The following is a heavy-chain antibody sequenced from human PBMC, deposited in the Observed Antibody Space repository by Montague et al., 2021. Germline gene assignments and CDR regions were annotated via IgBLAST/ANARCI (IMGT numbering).Heavy chain of an antibody. CDR3: ARDQGGYFDY. CDR1: GGSINSGGYY. J-gene: IGHJ4*02. D-gene: IGHD3-16*01. CDR2: NYYSGTT. Sequence: TLSLTCTVSGGSINSGGYYWTWIRQHPGKGLEWIGYNYYSGTTYYNPSLKSRVTISVDTSKNQFSLKLSSVTAADTAVYYCARDQGGYFDYWGLGTLVTVSS. V-gene: IGHV4-31*03.